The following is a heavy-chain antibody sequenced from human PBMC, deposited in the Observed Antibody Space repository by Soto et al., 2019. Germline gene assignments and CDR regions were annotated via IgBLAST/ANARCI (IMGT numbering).Heavy chain of an antibody. V-gene: IGHV1-24*01. CDR3: AAGVVPYGMDV. J-gene: IGHJ6*02. Sequence: SVKVSCKVSGYTLTELSMHWLRQPPGKGLEWMGGFDPEDAETIYARRFQGRVTMTEDTSADTAYMELSSLRSEDTAVYYCAAGVVPYGMDVWGQGNTVTVS. CDR2: FDPEDAET. D-gene: IGHD2-15*01. CDR1: GYTLTELS.